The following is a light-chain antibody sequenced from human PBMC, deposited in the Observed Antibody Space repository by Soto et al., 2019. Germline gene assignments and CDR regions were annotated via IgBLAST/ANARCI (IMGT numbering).Light chain of an antibody. CDR3: AAWDDSLNGPL. CDR2: SNN. V-gene: IGLV1-44*01. J-gene: IGLJ3*02. Sequence: QSVLTQPPSASGTPGQRVTISCSGSSSNIGSNTVNWYLQLPGTAPTLLIYSNNQRPSGVPDRFSGSKSGTSASLAVNGLQSGDEADYYCAAWDDSLNGPLFGGGTKVTVL. CDR1: SSNIGSNT.